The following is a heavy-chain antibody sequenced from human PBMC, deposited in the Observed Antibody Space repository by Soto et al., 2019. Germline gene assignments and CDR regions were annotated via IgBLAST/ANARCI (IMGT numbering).Heavy chain of an antibody. CDR3: ARDWELGFGFDL. D-gene: IGHD7-27*01. CDR1: GYTFTSYD. J-gene: IGHJ4*02. Sequence: QVQLVQSGAEVKKPGASVKVSCKTSGYTFTSYDINWVRQAPGQGLEWMGWMNPDTGDTRYAQKFQGRVTMTGNTSINPAYKELSSLRSEDMAVYYCARDWELGFGFDLWGQGTLVSVSS. CDR2: MNPDTGDT. V-gene: IGHV1-8*01.